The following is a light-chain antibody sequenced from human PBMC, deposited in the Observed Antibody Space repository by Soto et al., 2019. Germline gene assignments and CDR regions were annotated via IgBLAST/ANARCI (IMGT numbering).Light chain of an antibody. Sequence: DIQMTQSPSSLSASVGDRVTITCRASQSISSYLNWYQQTPGEAPKLLIYAASTLQFGVPSRFSGSGSGTDFTLTISSLQPDDFATYYCQHYNSYSEAFGQGTKVDIK. CDR1: QSISSY. CDR3: QHYNSYSEA. CDR2: AAS. V-gene: IGKV1-39*01. J-gene: IGKJ1*01.